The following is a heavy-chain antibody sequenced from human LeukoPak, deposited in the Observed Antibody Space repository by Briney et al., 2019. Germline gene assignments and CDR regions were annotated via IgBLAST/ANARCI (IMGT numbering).Heavy chain of an antibody. D-gene: IGHD1-7*01. Sequence: GGSLRLSCAASGFTFSSYEMNWVRQAPGKGLEWVSYISSSSSTIYYADSVKGRFTISRDNAKNSLYLQMNSLRAEDTAVYYCARDGGSWNYDYWGQGTLVTVSS. CDR2: ISSSSSTI. CDR1: GFTFSSYE. CDR3: ARDGGSWNYDY. V-gene: IGHV3-48*01. J-gene: IGHJ4*02.